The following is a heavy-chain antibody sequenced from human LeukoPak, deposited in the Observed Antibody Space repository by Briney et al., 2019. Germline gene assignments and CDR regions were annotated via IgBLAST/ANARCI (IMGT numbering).Heavy chain of an antibody. J-gene: IGHJ4*02. CDR1: GGSISSSDYY. CDR2: IYYSGRT. V-gene: IGHV4-30-4*01. CDR3: ARAVKTYYGSRSYYFHY. Sequence: SQTLSLTCTVSGGSISSSDYYWSWIRQHPGKGLEWIGYIYYSGRTYYNPSLRSRVTISVDTSKKQFFLRLSSVAAADTAVYYCARAVKTYYGSRSYYFHYWGQGTLVSISS. D-gene: IGHD3-10*01.